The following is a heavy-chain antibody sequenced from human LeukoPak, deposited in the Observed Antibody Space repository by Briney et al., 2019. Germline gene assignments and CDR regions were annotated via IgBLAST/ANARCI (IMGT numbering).Heavy chain of an antibody. CDR3: AGGRHNNDIVVVVAATNWFDP. V-gene: IGHV4-34*01. CDR2: INHSGST. CDR1: GGSFSGYY. Sequence: SETLSLTCAVYGGSFSGYYWSWIRQPPGKGLEWIGEINHSGSTNYNPSLKSRVTISVDTSKNQFSLKLSSVTAADTAVYYCAGGRHNNDIVVVVAATNWFDPWGQGTLVTVSS. J-gene: IGHJ5*02. D-gene: IGHD2-15*01.